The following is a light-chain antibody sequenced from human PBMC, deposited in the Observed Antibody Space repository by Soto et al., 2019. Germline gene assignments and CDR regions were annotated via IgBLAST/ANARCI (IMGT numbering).Light chain of an antibody. CDR2: DAS. J-gene: IGKJ1*01. CDR3: QQYNSYSRT. V-gene: IGKV1-5*01. CDR1: QSISNW. Sequence: DIQMTQSPSTLSASVGDRVTITCRASQSISNWLAWYQQKPGKAPTLLIYDASSLESGVPSRFSGSGSGTEFTLTISSRQPDDFASYFCQQYNSYSRTFGQGTKVDIK.